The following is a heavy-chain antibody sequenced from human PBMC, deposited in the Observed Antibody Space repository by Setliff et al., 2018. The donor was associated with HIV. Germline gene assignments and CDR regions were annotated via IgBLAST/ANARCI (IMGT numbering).Heavy chain of an antibody. Sequence: PGGSLRLSCAASGFTFSNYWMSWVRQAPGKGLEWVANIKQDGSEKYYVDSVKGRFTISRDNAKNSLYLQMHSLRADDTAVYYCARRLGSSAGGDFWGQGTLVTVSS. CDR3: ARRLGSSAGGDF. CDR2: IKQDGSEK. D-gene: IGHD6-6*01. J-gene: IGHJ4*02. V-gene: IGHV3-7*01. CDR1: GFTFSNYW.